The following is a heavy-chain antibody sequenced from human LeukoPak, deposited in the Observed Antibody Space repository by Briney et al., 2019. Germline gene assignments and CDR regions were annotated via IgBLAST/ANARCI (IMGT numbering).Heavy chain of an antibody. Sequence: SETLSLTCTVSGGSISSYYWSWIRQPPGKGLEWIGYIYYSGSTNYNPSLKSRVTISVDTSKNQFSLKLSSVTAADTAMYYCARDYYDSSGYFSVHWYFDLWGRGTLVAVSS. J-gene: IGHJ2*01. CDR3: ARDYYDSSGYFSVHWYFDL. V-gene: IGHV4-59*01. CDR2: IYYSGST. CDR1: GGSISSYY. D-gene: IGHD3-22*01.